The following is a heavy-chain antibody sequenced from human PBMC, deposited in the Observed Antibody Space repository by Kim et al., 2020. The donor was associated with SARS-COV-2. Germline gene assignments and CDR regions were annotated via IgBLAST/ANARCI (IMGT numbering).Heavy chain of an antibody. CDR3: VKDRYSGYDSFGYFDY. Sequence: GGSLRLSCSASGFTFSSYAMHWVRQAPGEALEYVSAISGNGGNTHYADSVKGRFTISRDNSKNTLYLQMSSLRAEHTALYYCVKDRYSGYDSFGYFDYWGQGTLVTVSS. J-gene: IGHJ4*02. CDR2: ISGNGGNT. D-gene: IGHD5-12*01. CDR1: GFTFSSYA. V-gene: IGHV3-64D*06.